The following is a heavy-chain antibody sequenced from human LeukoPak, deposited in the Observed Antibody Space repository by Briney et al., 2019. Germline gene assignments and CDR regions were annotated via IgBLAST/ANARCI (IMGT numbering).Heavy chain of an antibody. CDR3: ARVTGYSSG. CDR1: GGSISSGDYY. Sequence: SQTLSLTCTVSGGSISSGDYYWSWIRQPPGKGLEWIGEINHSGSTNYNPSLKSRVTISVDTSKNQFSLKLSSVTAADTAVYYCARVTGYSSGWGQGTLVTVSS. D-gene: IGHD6-19*01. V-gene: IGHV4-30-4*01. J-gene: IGHJ4*02. CDR2: INHSGST.